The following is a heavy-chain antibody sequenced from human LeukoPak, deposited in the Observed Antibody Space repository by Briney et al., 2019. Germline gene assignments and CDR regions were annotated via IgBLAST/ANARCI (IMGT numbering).Heavy chain of an antibody. CDR1: GGSISRDSYY. CDR3: ARDRSLLVRGVHYYYMDV. Sequence: NPSQTLSLTCNVSGGSISRDSYYWSWIRQPAGKGLEWIGRIYTSGSTNYNPSLKSRVTMSVDTSKNQYSLKLSSVTAADTAVYYCARDRSLLVRGVHYYYMDVWGKGTTVTISS. V-gene: IGHV4-61*02. J-gene: IGHJ6*03. D-gene: IGHD3-10*01. CDR2: IYTSGST.